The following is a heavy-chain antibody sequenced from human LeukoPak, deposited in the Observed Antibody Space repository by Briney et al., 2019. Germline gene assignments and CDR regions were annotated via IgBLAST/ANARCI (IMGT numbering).Heavy chain of an antibody. CDR3: ANSGYYPPYYFDY. D-gene: IGHD3-22*01. J-gene: IGHJ4*02. V-gene: IGHV4-38-2*02. Sequence: SETLSLTCTVSGYSISRGYYWGRIRQPPGKGLEWIGNIYHSGSTYYNPSLTSRVTMSVDTSKNQFSLKLSSVTAADTAVYYCANSGYYPPYYFDYWGQGTLVTVSS. CDR2: IYHSGST. CDR1: GYSISRGYY.